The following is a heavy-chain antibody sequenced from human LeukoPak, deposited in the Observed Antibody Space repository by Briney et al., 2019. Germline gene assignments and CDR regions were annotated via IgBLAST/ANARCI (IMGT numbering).Heavy chain of an antibody. CDR1: GFTVSGNY. J-gene: IGHJ4*02. CDR2: IYSDGST. CDR3: ARWSSTIRAIDY. Sequence: GGSLRLSCAASGFTVSGNYMTWVRQAPGKGLEWVSVIYSDGSTYDADSVKGRFTISRDNSKNTLYIQMNSLRAEDTAVYYCARWSSTIRAIDYWGQETLVTVSS. V-gene: IGHV3-66*02. D-gene: IGHD3-10*01.